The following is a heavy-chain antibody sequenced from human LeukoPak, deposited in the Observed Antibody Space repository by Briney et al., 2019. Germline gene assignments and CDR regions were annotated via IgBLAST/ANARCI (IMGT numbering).Heavy chain of an antibody. CDR2: IYYSGST. J-gene: IGHJ5*02. CDR3: ARDWKGSSRRGAWFDP. Sequence: PSETLSLTCTVSGGSISSSSYYWSWIRQPPGKGLEWIGYIYYSGSTNYNPSLKSRVTISVDTSKNQFSLKLSSVTAADTAVYYCARDWKGSSRRGAWFDPWGQGTLVTVSS. V-gene: IGHV4-61*01. CDR1: GGSISSSSYY. D-gene: IGHD6-13*01.